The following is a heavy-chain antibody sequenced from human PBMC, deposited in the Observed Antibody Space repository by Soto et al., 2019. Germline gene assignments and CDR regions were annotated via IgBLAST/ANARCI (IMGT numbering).Heavy chain of an antibody. CDR2: IIPIFGTA. V-gene: IGHV1-69*12. CDR3: ARSKDSSGYYASEYFQL. J-gene: IGHJ1*01. Sequence: QVQLVQSGAEVKKPGSSVKVSCKASGGTFSSYAISWVRQAPGQGLEWMGGIIPIFGTANYAQKFKGRVTISADECTSTGYMELSSLRSEDTAVYYCARSKDSSGYYASEYFQLWGQGTLVTVSS. D-gene: IGHD3-22*01. CDR1: GGTFSSYA.